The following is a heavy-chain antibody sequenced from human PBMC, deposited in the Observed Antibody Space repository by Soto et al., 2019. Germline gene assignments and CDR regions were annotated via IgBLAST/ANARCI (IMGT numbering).Heavy chain of an antibody. J-gene: IGHJ3*02. CDR2: MSHSDGT. Sequence: QVQLQQWGAGLLKPSETLSLTCAVFGGSVNSGNYYGSWIRQPPGKGLEWIGGMSHSDGTHFNPSLTRRVTISVETSRTQGSLNRSSVTAADTSLYYCARGERGTAKTVFYGFDIWGTGTMVTFSS. CDR1: GGSVNSGNYY. D-gene: IGHD3-16*01. CDR3: ARGERGTAKTVFYGFDI. V-gene: IGHV4-34*01.